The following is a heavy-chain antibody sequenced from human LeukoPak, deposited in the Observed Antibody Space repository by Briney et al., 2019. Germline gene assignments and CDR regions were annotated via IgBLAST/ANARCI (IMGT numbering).Heavy chain of an antibody. Sequence: SETLSLTCTVSGGSINTYFWSWIRQPPGKGLEWIGYIYYSGSTNYNPSLKSRVTISVDTSKNQFSLKLSSVSAADTAVYYCARGVTGGWYGDFQHWGQGTLVTVSS. D-gene: IGHD6-19*01. CDR2: IYYSGST. J-gene: IGHJ1*01. CDR1: GGSINTYF. V-gene: IGHV4-59*01. CDR3: ARGVTGGWYGDFQH.